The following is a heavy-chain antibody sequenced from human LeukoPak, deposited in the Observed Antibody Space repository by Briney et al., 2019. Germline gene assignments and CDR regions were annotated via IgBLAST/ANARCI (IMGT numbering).Heavy chain of an antibody. Sequence: GRSLRLSCAASGFTFSSYGMHWVRQAPGKGLEWVAVIWYDGSNKYYADFVKGRFTISRDNSKNTLYLQMNSLRAEDTAVYYCARDQVPSMYFDYWGQGTLVTVSS. CDR2: IWYDGSNK. CDR1: GFTFSSYG. D-gene: IGHD1-1*01. V-gene: IGHV3-33*01. CDR3: ARDQVPSMYFDY. J-gene: IGHJ4*02.